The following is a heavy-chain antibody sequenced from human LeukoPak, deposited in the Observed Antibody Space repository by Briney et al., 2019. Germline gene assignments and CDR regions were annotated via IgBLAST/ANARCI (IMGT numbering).Heavy chain of an antibody. J-gene: IGHJ4*02. D-gene: IGHD3-22*01. Sequence: PGGSLRLSCAASGFTFTSYAMSWVRQPPGKGLEWVSVIRGSGTVTYFADSVKGRFTVSRDNSKNTLYLQMSSLRAEDTAIYYFAKSLDYDGGVLWALPQYGGKGTLVTVSS. CDR3: AKSLDYDGGVLWALPQY. CDR1: GFTFTSYA. CDR2: IRGSGTVT. V-gene: IGHV3-23*01.